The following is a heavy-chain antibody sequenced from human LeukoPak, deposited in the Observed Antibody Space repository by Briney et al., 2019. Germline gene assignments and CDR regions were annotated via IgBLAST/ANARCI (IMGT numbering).Heavy chain of an antibody. J-gene: IGHJ4*02. D-gene: IGHD2-2*01. CDR1: GFTFSSYW. CDR3: ATGRSCTTCYLPDY. CDR2: INQDGGEK. V-gene: IGHV3-7*01. Sequence: GGSLRLSCTASGFTFSSYWMSWVRQAPGKGLEWVANINQDGGEKYYVDSVKGRFTISRDNAKNSLYLQMNSLRAEDTAVYHCATGRSCTTCYLPDYWGQGTLVTVSS.